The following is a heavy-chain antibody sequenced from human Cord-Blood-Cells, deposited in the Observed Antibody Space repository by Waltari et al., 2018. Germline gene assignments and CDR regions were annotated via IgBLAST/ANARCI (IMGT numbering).Heavy chain of an antibody. CDR3: ARVGLGYSSSWKAEKDY. CDR2: INYSGRT. V-gene: IGHV4-34*01. CDR1: GGSFSGYY. D-gene: IGHD6-13*01. Sequence: QVQLQQWGAGLLKPSETLSLTCAVYGGSFSGYYWSWIRQPPGTGLEWIGEINYSGRTTHNPSLKSRVTIAVDTSKNQFSLKLSSVTAADTAVYYCARVGLGYSSSWKAEKDYWGQGTLVTVSS. J-gene: IGHJ4*02.